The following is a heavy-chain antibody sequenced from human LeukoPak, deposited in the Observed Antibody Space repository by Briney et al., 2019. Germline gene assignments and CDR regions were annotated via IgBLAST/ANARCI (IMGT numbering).Heavy chain of an antibody. CDR3: AKDLVSAARGDSYYYMDV. Sequence: PGRSLRLSCAASGFTFDDYAMHWDRQGPGRGLEWVAGISCRSGRLGYADSVKGRFIISIDNVQNSLYLQMNSLRPEDTALYYCAKDLVSAARGDSYYYMDVWGKATTVTVSS. CDR1: GFTFDDYA. V-gene: IGHV3-9*01. D-gene: IGHD2-21*01. J-gene: IGHJ6*03. CDR2: ISCRSGRL.